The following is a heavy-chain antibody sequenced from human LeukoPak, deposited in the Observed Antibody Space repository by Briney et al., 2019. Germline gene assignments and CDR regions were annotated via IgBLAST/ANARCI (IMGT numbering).Heavy chain of an antibody. CDR3: AREFGPPWRYFHL. V-gene: IGHV3-53*01. CDR2: IYSGGST. CDR1: GFTVSSNY. D-gene: IGHD3-10*01. Sequence: GGSLRLSCAASGFTVSSNYMTWVRQAPGKGLEWVSVIYSGGSTYYADSVKGRFTISRDNSKNTLYLQMNSLRAEDTAVYYCAREFGPPWRYFHLWGRGTLVTVSS. J-gene: IGHJ2*01.